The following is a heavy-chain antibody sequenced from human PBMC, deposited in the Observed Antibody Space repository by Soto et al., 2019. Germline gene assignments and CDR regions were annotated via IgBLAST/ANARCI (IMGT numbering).Heavy chain of an antibody. J-gene: IGHJ6*02. CDR3: AKDPLPWFGEDYGMDV. Sequence: GGSLRLSCAASGFTFSSYAMSWVRQAPGKGLEWVSAISGSGGSTYYADSVKGRFTISRDNSKNTLYLQMNSLRAEDTAVYYCAKDPLPWFGEDYGMDVWGQGTTVTVSS. D-gene: IGHD3-10*01. CDR1: GFTFSSYA. V-gene: IGHV3-23*01. CDR2: ISGSGGST.